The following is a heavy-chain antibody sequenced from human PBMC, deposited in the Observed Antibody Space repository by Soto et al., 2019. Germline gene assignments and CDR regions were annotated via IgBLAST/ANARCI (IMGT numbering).Heavy chain of an antibody. J-gene: IGHJ5*02. V-gene: IGHV4-30-2*01. CDR3: ARVPDR. D-gene: IGHD2-2*01. CDR2: IYHSGST. Sequence: PSETLSLTCAVSGGSISGGGYSWSWIWQPPGKGLEWIGYIYHSGSTYYNPSLKSRVTISVDRSKNQFSLKLSSVTAADTAVYYCARVPDRWGQGTLVTV. CDR1: GGSISGGGYS.